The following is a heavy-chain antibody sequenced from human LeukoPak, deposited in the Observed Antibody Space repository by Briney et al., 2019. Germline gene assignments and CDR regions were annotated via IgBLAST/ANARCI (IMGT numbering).Heavy chain of an antibody. V-gene: IGHV1-69*13. D-gene: IGHD3-3*01. Sequence: ASVKVSCKASGGTLSDYAINWVRQAPGQGLEWMGGIIPIFGTANYAQKFQGRVTITADESTSTAYMELSSLRSEDTAVYYCARVTTIFGVDDFDYWGQGTLVTVSS. J-gene: IGHJ4*02. CDR2: IIPIFGTA. CDR1: GGTLSDYA. CDR3: ARVTTIFGVDDFDY.